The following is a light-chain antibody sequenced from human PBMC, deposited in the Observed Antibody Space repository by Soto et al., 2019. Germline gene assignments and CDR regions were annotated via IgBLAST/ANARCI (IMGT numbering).Light chain of an antibody. V-gene: IGKV3-15*01. CDR3: QQYNSWPPRYT. CDR1: QSVSRA. CDR2: DSS. Sequence: DIVLTQSPATLSVSPGESATLSCRASQSVSRALAWYQHVPGQAPRLLIYDSSTRATGVPARFSGSGSGTRFTLTSSILQSEDFAVYYCQQYNSWPPRYTFGQGTKLQI. J-gene: IGKJ2*01.